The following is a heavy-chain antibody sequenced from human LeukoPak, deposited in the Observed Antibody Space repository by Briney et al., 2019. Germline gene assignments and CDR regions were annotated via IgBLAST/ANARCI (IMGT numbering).Heavy chain of an antibody. CDR2: ISAYNGNT. Sequence: ASVKVSCKASGYTFTSYGISWVRQAPGQGLEWMGWISAYNGNTNYAQKLQGRATMTTDTSTSTAYMELRSLRSDDTAVYYCARDPTVTTFNSSPKNNWFDPWGQGTLVTVSS. J-gene: IGHJ5*02. D-gene: IGHD4-17*01. CDR3: ARDPTVTTFNSSPKNNWFDP. CDR1: GYTFTSYG. V-gene: IGHV1-18*01.